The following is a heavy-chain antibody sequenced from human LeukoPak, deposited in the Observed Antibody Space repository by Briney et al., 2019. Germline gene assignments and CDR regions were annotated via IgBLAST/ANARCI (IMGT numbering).Heavy chain of an antibody. J-gene: IGHJ6*02. CDR2: INPSGGST. CDR1: GYTFTSYY. V-gene: IGHV1-46*01. CDR3: ARDRYYYGMDV. Sequence: ASVKVSCKASGYTFTSYYINWVRQAPGQGLEWMGIINPSGGSTSYAQKFQGRVTMTRDTSTSTVYMELSSLRSEDTAVYYCARDRYYYGMDVWGQGTTVTVSS.